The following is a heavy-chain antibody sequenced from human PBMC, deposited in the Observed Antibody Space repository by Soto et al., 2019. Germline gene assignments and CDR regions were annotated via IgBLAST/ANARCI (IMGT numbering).Heavy chain of an antibody. CDR1: GFTFSSYS. CDR2: ISGSGGST. Sequence: WGSLRLSCAASGFTFSSYSMNWVRQAPGKGLEWVSAISGSGGSTYYADSVKGRFTISRDNSKNTLYLQMNSLRAADTAVYYCVLWPPYYFDYWGQGTLVTVSS. CDR3: VLWPPYYFDY. J-gene: IGHJ4*02. V-gene: IGHV3-23*01. D-gene: IGHD3-10*01.